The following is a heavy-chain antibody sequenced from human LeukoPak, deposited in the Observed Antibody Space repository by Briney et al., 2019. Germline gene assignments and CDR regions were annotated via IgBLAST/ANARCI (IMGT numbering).Heavy chain of an antibody. CDR2: TYYSGST. V-gene: IGHV4-39*07. D-gene: IGHD2-2*01. J-gene: IGHJ4*02. CDR3: ARGRSCRTSCYAIDY. Sequence: PSETLSLTCTVSGGSISSSSYYWGWIRQPPGKGLEWIGSTYYSGSTYYNPSLKSRVTISVDTSKNQFSLKLSSVTAADTAVYYCARGRSCRTSCYAIDYWGQGTLVTVSS. CDR1: GGSISSSSYY.